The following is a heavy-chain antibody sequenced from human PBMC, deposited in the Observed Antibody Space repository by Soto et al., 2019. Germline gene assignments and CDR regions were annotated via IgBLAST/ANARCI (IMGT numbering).Heavy chain of an antibody. CDR3: ARGFNNYYYQDV. D-gene: IGHD3-3*01. CDR1: GFTFSDYW. V-gene: IGHV3-74*01. J-gene: IGHJ6*03. CDR2: IKRDGSTA. Sequence: EVQLVESGGGLVQPGESLRLSCAASGFTFSDYWMHWVRQAAGKGLEWVSRIKRDGSTANYADFVKGRFTISRDNAKSTLYLEMNSLRVEDTADYYCARGFNNYYYQDVWGKGSTVTVSS.